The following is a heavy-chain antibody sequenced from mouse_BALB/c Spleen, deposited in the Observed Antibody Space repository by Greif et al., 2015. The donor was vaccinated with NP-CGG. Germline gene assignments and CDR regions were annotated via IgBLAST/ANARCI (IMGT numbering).Heavy chain of an antibody. Sequence: LMESGPELVKPGASVKISCKASGYTFTAYYINWVKQKPGQGLEWIGWIYPGSGNTKYNEKFKGKATLTVDTSSSTAYMQLSSLTSEDTAVYFCARRTGTEAMDYWGQGTSVTVSS. CDR3: ARRTGTEAMDY. J-gene: IGHJ4*01. CDR2: IYPGSGNT. CDR1: GYTFTAYY. D-gene: IGHD4-1*01. V-gene: IGHV1-84*02.